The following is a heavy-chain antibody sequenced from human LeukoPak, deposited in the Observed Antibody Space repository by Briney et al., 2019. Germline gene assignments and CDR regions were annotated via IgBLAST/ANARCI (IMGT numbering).Heavy chain of an antibody. CDR1: GGSISSGSYY. J-gene: IGHJ6*03. D-gene: IGHD1-1*01. CDR2: IYTSGST. CDR3: ARDAWNATYSKGYYYYYYMDV. V-gene: IGHV4-61*02. Sequence: RPSQTLSLTCTVSGGSISSGSYYWSWIRQPAGKGLEWIGRIYTSGSTNYNPSLKSRVTMSVDTSKNQFSLKLSSVTAADTAVYYCARDAWNATYSKGYYYYYYMDVWGKGTTVTISS.